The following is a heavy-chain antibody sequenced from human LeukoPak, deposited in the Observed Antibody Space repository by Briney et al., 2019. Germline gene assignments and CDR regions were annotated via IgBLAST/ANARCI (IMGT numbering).Heavy chain of an antibody. J-gene: IGHJ4*02. CDR2: IWYDGSNK. V-gene: IGHV3-33*01. Sequence: GGSLRLSCAASGFTFSSYGMHWVRQAPGKGLEWVAVIWYDGSNKYYADSVKGRFTISRDNSKNTLYLQMNSLRAEDTAVYYCARDSAGGGSHFDYWGQGTLVTVSS. CDR3: ARDSAGGGSHFDY. CDR1: GFTFSSYG. D-gene: IGHD3-16*01.